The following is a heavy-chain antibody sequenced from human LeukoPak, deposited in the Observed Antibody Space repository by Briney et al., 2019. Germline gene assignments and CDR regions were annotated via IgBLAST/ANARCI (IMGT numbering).Heavy chain of an antibody. CDR3: ARDHLPPGGSGSYYIPVY. CDR2: INPNSGGT. Sequence: ASVKVSCKASGYTFTGYYMHWVQQAPGQGLEWMGWINPNSGGTNYAQKFQGRVTMTRDTSISTAYMELSRLRSDDTAVYYCARDHLPPGGSGSYYIPVYWGQGTLVTVSS. D-gene: IGHD3-10*01. V-gene: IGHV1-2*02. J-gene: IGHJ4*02. CDR1: GYTFTGYY.